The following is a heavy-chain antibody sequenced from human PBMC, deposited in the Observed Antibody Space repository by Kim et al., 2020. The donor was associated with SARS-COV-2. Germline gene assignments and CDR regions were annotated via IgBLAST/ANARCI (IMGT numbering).Heavy chain of an antibody. J-gene: IGHJ3*01. Sequence: FYAESMEGRFTNSRDNSKHTVYLQLNILRSEDTAIYYCVRQVAGSNFDVWGQGTMVTVSS. V-gene: IGHV3-23*01. CDR3: VRQVAGSNFDV. D-gene: IGHD3-10*01.